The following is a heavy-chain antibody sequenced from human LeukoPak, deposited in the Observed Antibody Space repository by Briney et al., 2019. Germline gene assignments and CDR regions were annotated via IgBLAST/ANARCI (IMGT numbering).Heavy chain of an antibody. D-gene: IGHD3-10*01. CDR2: IWYDGSNK. CDR3: AKGGRYGSGSYYPDY. CDR1: GFTFSSYG. J-gene: IGHJ4*02. V-gene: IGHV3-33*06. Sequence: GGSVRLSCAASGFTFSSYGMHWVRQAPGKGLEWVAVIWYDGSNKYYADSVKGRFTISRDNSKNTLYLQMNSLRAEDTAVYYCAKGGRYGSGSYYPDYWGQGTLVTVSS.